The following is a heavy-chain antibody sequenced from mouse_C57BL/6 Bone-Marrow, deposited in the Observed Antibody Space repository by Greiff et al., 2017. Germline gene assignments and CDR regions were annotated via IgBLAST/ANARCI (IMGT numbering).Heavy chain of an antibody. Sequence: EVKLQESGEGLVKPGGSLKLSCAASGFTFSSYAMSWVRQTPEKRLEWVAYISSGGDYIYYADTVKGRFTISRDNARNTLYLQMSSLKSEDTAMYYCTRVLRYWYFDVWGTGTTVTVSS. CDR2: ISSGGDYI. J-gene: IGHJ1*03. V-gene: IGHV5-9-1*02. D-gene: IGHD1-1*01. CDR3: TRVLRYWYFDV. CDR1: GFTFSSYA.